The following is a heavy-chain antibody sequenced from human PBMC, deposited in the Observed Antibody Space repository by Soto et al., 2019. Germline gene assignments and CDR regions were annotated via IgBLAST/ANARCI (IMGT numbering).Heavy chain of an antibody. Sequence: SETLSLTCTVSGGSISRYYWSWIRQPPGKGLEWIAYIYYTGSTNYNPSLKSRVTLSADTSKNQFSLKLSSVTAADTAMYYCARVDSSGSYFDSWGQGTLVTVSS. CDR3: ARVDSSGSYFDS. D-gene: IGHD3-22*01. CDR2: IYYTGST. CDR1: GGSISRYY. J-gene: IGHJ4*02. V-gene: IGHV4-59*01.